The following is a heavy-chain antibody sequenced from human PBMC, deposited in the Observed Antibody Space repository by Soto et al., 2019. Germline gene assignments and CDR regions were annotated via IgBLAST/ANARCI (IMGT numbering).Heavy chain of an antibody. CDR3: ARSLYCLTTTCAIAHWFDP. CDR2: IYYSGST. Sequence: PSETLSLTCTVSGGSISSGDYYWNWIRQHPGKGLEWIGYIYYSGSTYYNPSLQSRVTISLDTSKNQFSLKLSSVTAADTAVYYCARSLYCLTTTCAIAHWFDPWGQGTLVTVSS. D-gene: IGHD2-2*01. CDR1: GGSISSGDYY. V-gene: IGHV4-31*03. J-gene: IGHJ5*02.